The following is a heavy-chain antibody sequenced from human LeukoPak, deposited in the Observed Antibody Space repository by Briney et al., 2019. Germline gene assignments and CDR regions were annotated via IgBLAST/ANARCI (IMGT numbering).Heavy chain of an antibody. CDR2: INHSGST. CDR3: ARGRGKIFGVVIRHYFDY. J-gene: IGHJ4*02. CDR1: GGSFSGYY. D-gene: IGHD3-3*01. V-gene: IGHV4-34*01. Sequence: SETLSLTCAVSGGSFSGYYWSWIRQPPGKGLEWIGEINHSGSTNYNPSLKSRVTISVDTSKNQFSLKLSSVTAADTAVYYCARGRGKIFGVVIRHYFDYWGQGTLVTVSA.